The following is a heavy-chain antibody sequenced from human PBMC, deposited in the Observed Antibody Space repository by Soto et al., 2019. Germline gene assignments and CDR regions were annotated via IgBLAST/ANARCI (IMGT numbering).Heavy chain of an antibody. CDR3: ARAPPHCSSTSCYDDY. Sequence: GGSLILSCAASGFTFSSYAMSWVRPAPGKGLEWVSSISSSSSYIYYADSVKGRFTISRDNAKNSLYLQMNSLRAEDTAVYYCARAPPHCSSTSCYDDYWGQGTLVTVS. D-gene: IGHD2-2*01. V-gene: IGHV3-21*01. J-gene: IGHJ4*02. CDR2: ISSSSSYI. CDR1: GFTFSSYA.